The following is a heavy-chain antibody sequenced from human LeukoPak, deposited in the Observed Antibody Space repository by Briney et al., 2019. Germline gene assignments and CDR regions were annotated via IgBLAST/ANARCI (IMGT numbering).Heavy chain of an antibody. D-gene: IGHD1-26*01. CDR2: IRSKANSYAT. CDR3: TRTGATHPFDI. V-gene: IGHV3-73*01. J-gene: IGHJ3*02. CDR1: GFTFSGSA. Sequence: GGSLRLSCAASGFTFSGSAMHWVRQASGKGLEWVGRIRSKANSYATAYAASVKGRFTISRDDSKNTAYLQMNSLKTEDTAVYYCTRTGATHPFDIWGQGTMVTVSS.